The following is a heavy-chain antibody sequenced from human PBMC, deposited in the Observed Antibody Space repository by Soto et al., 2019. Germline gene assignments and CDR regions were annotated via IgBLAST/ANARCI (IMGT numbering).Heavy chain of an antibody. J-gene: IGHJ6*02. CDR2: IFHTGTT. V-gene: IGHV4-38-2*02. D-gene: IGHD3-3*01. CDR1: CGSISSGYN. CDR3: ARVWRITIFGVADHPYGIDV. Sequence: PSETLSLTCTVSCGSISSGYNWAWLRQPPGMRLEWVASIFHTGTTYYNPSLTSRVTISVDTSKNQFSRKLTSVTATDSAVYHCARVWRITIFGVADHPYGIDVWGQGTTVTVSS.